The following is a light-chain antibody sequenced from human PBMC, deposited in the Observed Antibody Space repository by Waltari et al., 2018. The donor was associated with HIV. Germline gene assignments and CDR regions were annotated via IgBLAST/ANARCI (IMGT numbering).Light chain of an antibody. CDR1: SSNVGDNY. Sequence: QSVLTQPPSVSAAPGQKVTISCSGSSSNVGDNYVSWYQQLPGTAPKVVIYENNKRPSEIPDRFSGSKSGASATLGITGLQTGDEDDYYCGAWDDGLGAYFFGSGTKVTGL. CDR2: ENN. J-gene: IGLJ1*01. CDR3: GAWDDGLGAYF. V-gene: IGLV1-51*02.